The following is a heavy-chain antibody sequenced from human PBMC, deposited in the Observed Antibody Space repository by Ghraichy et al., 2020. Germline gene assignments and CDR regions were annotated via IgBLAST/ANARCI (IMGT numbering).Heavy chain of an antibody. CDR2: ISSSGSTI. CDR3: ARGGAGGATDY. Sequence: LSLTCAASGFTFSSYEMNWVRQAPGKGLEWVSYISSSGSTIYYADSVKGRFTISRDNAKNSLYLQMNSLRAEDTAVYYCARGGAGGATDYWGQGTLVTVSS. V-gene: IGHV3-48*03. D-gene: IGHD1-26*01. J-gene: IGHJ4*02. CDR1: GFTFSSYE.